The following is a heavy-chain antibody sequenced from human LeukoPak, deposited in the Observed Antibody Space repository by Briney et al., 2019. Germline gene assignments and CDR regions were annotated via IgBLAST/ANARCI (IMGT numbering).Heavy chain of an antibody. CDR3: ARVGDYENSGSQPFDY. D-gene: IGHD3-22*01. CDR2: IYSRGST. CDR1: GFTVSSSY. Sequence: GGSLRLSCAASGFTVSSSYMSWVRQAPGKGLEWVSVIYSRGSTYFADSVKGRFTISRDNSKNTMYLQVNSLTAEDTAVYYCARVGDYENSGSQPFDYWGQGTLVTVSS. J-gene: IGHJ4*02. V-gene: IGHV3-66*01.